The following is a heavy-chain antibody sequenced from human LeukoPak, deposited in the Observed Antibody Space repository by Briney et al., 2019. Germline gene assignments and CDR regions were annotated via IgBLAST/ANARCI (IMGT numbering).Heavy chain of an antibody. Sequence: PGGSLRLSCAASGFTFSSYTMNWVRQPPGKGLEWVSNIGTSSTTIYYADSVKGRFTISRDNAKNSLYLQMNSLRADDTAVYYCARDAGPTKLGALIAAAGRKNWFDPWGQGTLVTVSS. J-gene: IGHJ5*02. CDR1: GFTFSSYT. CDR2: IGTSSTTI. V-gene: IGHV3-48*01. CDR3: ARDAGPTKLGALIAAAGRKNWFDP. D-gene: IGHD6-13*01.